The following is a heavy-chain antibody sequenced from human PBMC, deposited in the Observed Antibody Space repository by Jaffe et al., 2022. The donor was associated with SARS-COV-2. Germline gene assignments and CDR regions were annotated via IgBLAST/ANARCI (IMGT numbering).Heavy chain of an antibody. CDR2: IYTSGST. Sequence: QVQLQESGPGLVKPSQTLSLTCTVSGGSISSGSYYWSWIRQPAGKGLEWIGRIYTSGSTNYNPSLKSRVTISVDTSKNQFSLKLSSVTAADTAVYYCARIESYYYDSSGYDYWGQGTLVTVSS. CDR3: ARIESYYYDSSGYDY. CDR1: GGSISSGSYY. D-gene: IGHD3-22*01. J-gene: IGHJ4*02. V-gene: IGHV4-61*02.